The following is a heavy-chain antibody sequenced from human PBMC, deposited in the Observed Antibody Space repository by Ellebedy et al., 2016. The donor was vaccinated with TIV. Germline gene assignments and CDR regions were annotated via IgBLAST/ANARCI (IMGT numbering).Heavy chain of an antibody. V-gene: IGHV3-30*18. CDR3: AKDPFDYGGQSDMVYYFDY. CDR2: ISYNGNNK. D-gene: IGHD4-23*01. CDR1: GFPFRNYG. J-gene: IGHJ4*02. Sequence: GESLKISCAASGFPFRNYGMHWVRQTPDRGLEWVALISYNGNNKFYPDSVKGRFTISRDNSKNTLYLQLNSLRAEDTAVYFCAKDPFDYGGQSDMVYYFDYWGLGTQVTVSS.